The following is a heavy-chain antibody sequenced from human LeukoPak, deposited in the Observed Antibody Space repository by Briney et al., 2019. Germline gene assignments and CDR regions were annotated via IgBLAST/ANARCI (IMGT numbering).Heavy chain of an antibody. CDR2: MNPNSGNT. D-gene: IGHD3-22*01. CDR3: ARWVYYYDSSGYPGGNNWFDP. Sequence: RASVKVSCKASGYTFTSYDINWVRQATGQGLEWMGWMNPNSGNTGYAQKFQGRVTMTRNTSISTAYIELSGLRSEATAVYYCARWVYYYDSSGYPGGNNWFDPWGQGALVTVSS. J-gene: IGHJ5*02. V-gene: IGHV1-8*01. CDR1: GYTFTSYD.